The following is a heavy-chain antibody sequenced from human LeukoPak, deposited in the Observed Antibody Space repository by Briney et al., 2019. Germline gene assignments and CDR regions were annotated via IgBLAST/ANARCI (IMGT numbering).Heavy chain of an antibody. V-gene: IGHV4-34*01. CDR3: AIYSSSWAFDY. CDR2: ISHSGST. J-gene: IGHJ4*02. D-gene: IGHD6-13*01. Sequence: SETLSLTCAAYGGSFSGYYWSWIRQPPGKGLEWIGEISHSGSTNYNPSLKSRVTISVDTSKNQFSLKLSSVTAADTAVYYCAIYSSSWAFDYWGQGTLVTVSS. CDR1: GGSFSGYY.